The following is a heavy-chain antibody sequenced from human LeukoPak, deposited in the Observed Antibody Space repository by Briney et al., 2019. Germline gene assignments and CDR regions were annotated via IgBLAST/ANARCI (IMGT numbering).Heavy chain of an antibody. CDR2: INYRGST. V-gene: IGHV4-34*10. J-gene: IGHJ4*02. CDR1: GGFFSGYY. D-gene: IGHD3-16*01. Sequence: SETLSPTCAVYGGFFSGYYRAWIRQPPGKGLEYIGSINYRGSTYYNPSLKSRVTLSVDTSKNQFSLKLNSVTTADTAVYYCATYKYDYVWGNQHFDYWGQGTLVAVSS. CDR3: ATYKYDYVWGNQHFDY.